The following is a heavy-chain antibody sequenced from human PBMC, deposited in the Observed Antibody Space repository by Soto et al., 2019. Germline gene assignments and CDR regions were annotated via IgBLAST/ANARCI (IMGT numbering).Heavy chain of an antibody. CDR3: ARVVSPYYDVLTRNWFDP. V-gene: IGHV1-2*02. J-gene: IGHJ5*02. CDR1: GYTFTVYY. CDR2: ITSFDGDT. Sequence: VASVKVSCKASGYTFTVYYMLLARQAPGHRLEWMGWITSFDGDTNYAQQFQGRVTLTRDTSISTAYMGLSRLKSDDTAVYYCARVVSPYYDVLTRNWFDPWGQGTLVTVSS. D-gene: IGHD3-9*01.